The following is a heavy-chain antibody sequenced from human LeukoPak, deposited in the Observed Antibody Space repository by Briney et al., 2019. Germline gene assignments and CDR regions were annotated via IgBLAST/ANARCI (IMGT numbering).Heavy chain of an antibody. Sequence: SETLSLTCTVSGGSISSSSYYWGWIRQPPGKGLEWIGSIYYSGSTYYNPSLKSRVTISVDTSKNQFSLKLSSVTAADTAVYYCARQMVSSSWYGGSDYWGQGTLVTVSS. V-gene: IGHV4-39*01. D-gene: IGHD6-13*01. CDR3: ARQMVSSSWYGGSDY. CDR1: GGSISSSSYY. J-gene: IGHJ4*02. CDR2: IYYSGST.